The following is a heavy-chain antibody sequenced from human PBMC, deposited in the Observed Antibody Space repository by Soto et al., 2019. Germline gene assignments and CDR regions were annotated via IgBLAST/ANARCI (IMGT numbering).Heavy chain of an antibody. V-gene: IGHV4-34*01. Sequence: SETLSLTCAVYGGSLNIYHWTWIRQSPGKGLDWIGEINHRGNTKYNPSLKSRVIISVDTSKNQFSLKLSSVTAADTAVYYCARAPYDRSGYPWFDYWGQGTPVTVSS. J-gene: IGHJ4*02. CDR3: ARAPYDRSGYPWFDY. D-gene: IGHD3-22*01. CDR2: INHRGNT. CDR1: GGSLNIYH.